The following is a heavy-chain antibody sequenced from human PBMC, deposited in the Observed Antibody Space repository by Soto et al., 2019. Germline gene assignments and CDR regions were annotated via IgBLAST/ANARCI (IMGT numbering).Heavy chain of an antibody. CDR3: ARVGEFDSSAYCFDY. Sequence: SETLFLTCTVSGGSITSYHWTWIRQSPGKGLEWIGHVYHSGGTKYNPSLKSRVTISLDTSQNEFSLKLRSVTAADTAVYFCARVGEFDSSAYCFDYWGQGALVTVSS. D-gene: IGHD3-22*01. J-gene: IGHJ4*02. V-gene: IGHV4-59*01. CDR1: GGSITSYH. CDR2: VYHSGGT.